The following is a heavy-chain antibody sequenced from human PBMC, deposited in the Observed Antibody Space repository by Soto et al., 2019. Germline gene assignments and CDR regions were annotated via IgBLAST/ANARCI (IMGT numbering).Heavy chain of an antibody. CDR1: GFTFSSYG. Sequence: QVQLVESGGGVVQPGRSLTVSCEASGFTFSSYGMHWVRQAPGKGWDWVAVIPKDGSSQYYADSVKGRFTISRDNSRHMLSLQMNTRRAEDTALDYCVRDDDGPQNGMEVWGQGTTVTVSS. CDR3: VRDDDGPQNGMEV. CDR2: IPKDGSSQ. J-gene: IGHJ6*02. V-gene: IGHV3-33*01. D-gene: IGHD4-17*01.